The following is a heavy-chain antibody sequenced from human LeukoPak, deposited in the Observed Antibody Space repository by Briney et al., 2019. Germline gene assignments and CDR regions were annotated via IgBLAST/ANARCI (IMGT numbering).Heavy chain of an antibody. CDR2: IRYDGSNK. V-gene: IGHV3-30*02. D-gene: IGHD3-3*01. CDR3: AKDASTWSRLPGWKDY. J-gene: IGHJ4*02. CDR1: GFTFSGSG. Sequence: PGGSLRLSCAASGFTFSGSGMHWVRQAPGKGPEWVTFIRYDGSNKYYTDSVKGRFTISRDNSKNTLYLQMNSLRAEDTAVYYCAKDASTWSRLPGWKDYWGQGTLVTVSS.